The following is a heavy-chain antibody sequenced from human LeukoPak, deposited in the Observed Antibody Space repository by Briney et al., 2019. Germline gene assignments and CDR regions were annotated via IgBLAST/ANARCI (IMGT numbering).Heavy chain of an antibody. CDR2: INPNSGGT. D-gene: IGHD3-10*01. J-gene: IGHJ6*02. V-gene: IGHV1-2*02. CDR3: ARAYYYGSGAPYYYYGMDV. Sequence: ASVKVSCKASGYTFTSYDINWVRQATGQGLEWMGWINPNSGGTNYAQKFQGRVTMTRDTSINTAYMELSRLRSDDTAVYYCARAYYYGSGAPYYYYGMDVWGQGTTVTVSS. CDR1: GYTFTSYD.